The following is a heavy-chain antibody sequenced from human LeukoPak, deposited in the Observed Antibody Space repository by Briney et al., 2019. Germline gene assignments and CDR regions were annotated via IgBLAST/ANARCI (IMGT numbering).Heavy chain of an antibody. CDR2: ISSSGSTI. CDR3: AKGKARYLFDY. CDR1: GFTFSSYE. V-gene: IGHV3-48*03. Sequence: PGGSLRLSCAASGFTFSSYEMNWVRQAPGKGLEWVSYISSSGSTIYYADSVKGRFTISRDNAKNSLYLQMSSLRAEDTAVYYCAKGKARYLFDYWGQGTLVTVSS. J-gene: IGHJ4*02. D-gene: IGHD3-16*01.